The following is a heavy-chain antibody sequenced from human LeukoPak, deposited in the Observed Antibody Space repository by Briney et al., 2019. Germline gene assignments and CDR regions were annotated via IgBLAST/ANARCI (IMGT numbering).Heavy chain of an antibody. J-gene: IGHJ4*02. Sequence: GGSLRLSCAASGFTFSSYGMHWVRQAPGKGLEWVAVIWYDGNNKYYADSVKGRFTISRDNSKNTLYLQMNSLRAEDTAVYYCARDDGSGDYAFDYWGQGTLVTVSS. D-gene: IGHD4-17*01. CDR1: GFTFSSYG. CDR3: ARDDGSGDYAFDY. V-gene: IGHV3-33*01. CDR2: IWYDGNNK.